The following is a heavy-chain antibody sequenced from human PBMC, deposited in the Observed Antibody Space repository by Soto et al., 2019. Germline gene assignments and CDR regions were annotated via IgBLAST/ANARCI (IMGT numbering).Heavy chain of an antibody. J-gene: IGHJ4*02. D-gene: IGHD3-10*01. CDR1: GYSFTSYW. Sequence: GESLKISCKGFGYSFTSYWIGWVRQMPGKGLEWMGIIYPGDSDTRYSPSFQGQVTISADKSISTTYLQWSSLKASDTAMYYCARGWEGSGIYLLLDYWGQGTLVTVS. V-gene: IGHV5-51*01. CDR2: IYPGDSDT. CDR3: ARGWEGSGIYLLLDY.